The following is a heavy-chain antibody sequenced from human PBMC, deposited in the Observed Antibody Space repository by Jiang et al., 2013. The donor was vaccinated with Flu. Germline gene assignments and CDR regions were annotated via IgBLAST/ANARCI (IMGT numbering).Heavy chain of an antibody. V-gene: IGHV1-24*01. Sequence: GAEVKKPGASVKVSCKVSGYTLTELPMHWVRQAPGKGLEWMGGFDPEDGETIYAQKFQGRVTMTEDTSTDTAYMELSSLRSEDTAVYYCATDAAPVGLRNDRIDYGGNPVGSWGQGTLVTVSS. CDR3: ATDAAPVGLRNDRIDYGGNPVGS. CDR1: GYTLTELP. CDR2: FDPEDGET. D-gene: IGHD4-23*01. J-gene: IGHJ4*02.